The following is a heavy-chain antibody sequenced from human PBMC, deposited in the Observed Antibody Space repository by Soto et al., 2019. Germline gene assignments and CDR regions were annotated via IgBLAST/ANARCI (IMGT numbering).Heavy chain of an antibody. V-gene: IGHV3-23*01. CDR2: ISGSGGST. D-gene: IGHD2-15*01. Sequence: PGGSLRLSCAASGFTFSSYAMSWVRQAPGKGLEWVSAISGSGGSTYYADSVKGRFTISRDNSKNTLYLQMNSLRAEAPAVYYCASSYGGGGSCYKFFDTWGQGTLFTVPS. J-gene: IGHJ4*02. CDR1: GFTFSSYA. CDR3: ASSYGGGGSCYKFFDT.